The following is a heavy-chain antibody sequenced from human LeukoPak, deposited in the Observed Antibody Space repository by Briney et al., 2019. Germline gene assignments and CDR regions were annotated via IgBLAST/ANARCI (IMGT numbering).Heavy chain of an antibody. Sequence: SETLSLTCTVSGGSISSYYWSWIRQPPGKGLEWIGYIYYSGCTNYNPSLKSRVTISVDTSKNQFSLKLSSVTAADTAVYYCARALSSYAHYYYYYMDVWGKGTTVTVSS. CDR3: ARALSSYAHYYYYYMDV. CDR2: IYYSGCT. D-gene: IGHD3-16*01. J-gene: IGHJ6*03. CDR1: GGSISSYY. V-gene: IGHV4-59*01.